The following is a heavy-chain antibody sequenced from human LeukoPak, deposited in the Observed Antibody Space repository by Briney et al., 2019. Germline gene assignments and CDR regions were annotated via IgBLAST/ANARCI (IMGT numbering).Heavy chain of an antibody. V-gene: IGHV4-39*01. J-gene: IGHJ4*02. CDR2: IDDSGST. CDR3: ARNVVSLNSNGFYYFDY. CDR1: GASIGGSDYS. Sequence: PSETLSLTCSVSGASIGGSDYSWAWIRQPPGKGLEWIGTIDDSGSTYYNPSLKSRLTMSVDTSKNQFSLNLNSVNAADTALYYCARNVVSLNSNGFYYFDYWGQGSLLIVSS. D-gene: IGHD6-19*01.